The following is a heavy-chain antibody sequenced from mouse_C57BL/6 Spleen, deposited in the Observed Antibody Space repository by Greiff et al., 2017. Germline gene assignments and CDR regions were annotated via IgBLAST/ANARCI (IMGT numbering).Heavy chain of an antibody. CDR3: ARRDGSSSYAMDY. D-gene: IGHD1-1*01. Sequence: QVQLQQSGAELVRPGTSVKMSCKASGYTFTTYWIGWAKQRPGHGLEWIGDIYPGGGYTNYNEKFKGKATLTADKSSSTAYMQVSSLTSEDSAIYYCARRDGSSSYAMDYWGQGTSVTVSA. CDR1: GYTFTTYW. V-gene: IGHV1-63*01. CDR2: IYPGGGYT. J-gene: IGHJ4*01.